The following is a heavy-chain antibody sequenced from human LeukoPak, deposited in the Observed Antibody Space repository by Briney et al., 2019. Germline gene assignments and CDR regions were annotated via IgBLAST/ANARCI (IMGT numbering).Heavy chain of an antibody. CDR1: GYTFTSYD. CDR2: MNPNSGNT. V-gene: IGHV1-8*01. CDR3: ARSYDFWSGYHHYYYMDV. J-gene: IGHJ6*03. Sequence: ASVKVSCKASGYTFTSYDINWVRQATGQGLEWMGWMNPNSGNTGYAQKFKGRVTMTRHTSISTAYVELSSLRSEDTAVYYCARSYDFWSGYHHYYYMDVWGKGTTVTVSS. D-gene: IGHD3-3*01.